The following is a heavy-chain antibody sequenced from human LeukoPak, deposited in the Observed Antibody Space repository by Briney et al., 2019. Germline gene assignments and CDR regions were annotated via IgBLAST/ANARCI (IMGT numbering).Heavy chain of an antibody. V-gene: IGHV4-31*03. CDR1: GGSISSSSYY. Sequence: SETLSLTCTVSGGSISSSSYYWGWIRQPPGKGLEWIGYIYYSGSTYYNPSLKSRVTISVDTSKNQFSLKLSSVTAADTAVYYCARYRRDGYNPGPFFDYWGQGTLVTVSS. CDR2: IYYSGST. J-gene: IGHJ4*02. D-gene: IGHD5-24*01. CDR3: ARYRRDGYNPGPFFDY.